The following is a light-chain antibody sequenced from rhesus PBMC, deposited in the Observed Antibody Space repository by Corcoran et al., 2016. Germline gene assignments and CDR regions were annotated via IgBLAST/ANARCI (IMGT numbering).Light chain of an antibody. CDR2: EAS. V-gene: IGKV1-22*01. J-gene: IGKJ1*01. CDR1: QGISSW. Sequence: DIQMTQSPSSLSASVGDTVTITCRASQGISSWLAWYQPKTGKAPKLLIYEASSLQSGVPSRFSGSGSGTDVTLTISSLQSEAFATYYCQQYDNRPRTFGLGTKVEIK. CDR3: QQYDNRPRT.